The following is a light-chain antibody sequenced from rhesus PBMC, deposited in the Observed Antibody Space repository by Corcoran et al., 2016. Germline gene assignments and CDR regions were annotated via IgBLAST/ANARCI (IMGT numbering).Light chain of an antibody. J-gene: IGKJ1*01. V-gene: IGKV1S14*01. CDR2: YAS. CDR1: QGSSNN. CDR3: RQQDSYPRT. Sequence: DIQMTQSPSSLSASVGDTVTITCRASQGSSNNLAWYQQKPGKAPKPLIYYASNVERGVPSRFRASGTGTDFNITISSQQPEDFATYYCRQQDSYPRTFGQGTKVGIK.